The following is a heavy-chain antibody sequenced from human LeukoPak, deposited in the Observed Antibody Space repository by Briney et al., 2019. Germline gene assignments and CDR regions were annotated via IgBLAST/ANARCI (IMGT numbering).Heavy chain of an antibody. CDR3: AKDLHSGSSHFWIFDL. Sequence: PGGSLRLSCAASGFAFDDYAMYWVRQAPGKGLECVSGITWNSGNIVYADSVEGRFTISRDNAKNSLYLQMNSLRAEDTALYYSAKDLHSGSSHFWIFDLWGRGTLVTVSS. CDR2: ITWNSGNI. V-gene: IGHV3-9*01. J-gene: IGHJ2*01. D-gene: IGHD1-26*01. CDR1: GFAFDDYA.